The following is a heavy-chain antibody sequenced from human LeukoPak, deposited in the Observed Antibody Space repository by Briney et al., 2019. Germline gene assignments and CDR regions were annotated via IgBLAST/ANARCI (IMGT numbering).Heavy chain of an antibody. Sequence: SETLSLTCSVSGVSITGYSWSWIRQPPGKGLEWIGEINHSGSTNYNPSLKSRVTISVDTSKNQFSLKLSSVTAADTAVYYCARRGGVMALWGQGTLVTVSS. J-gene: IGHJ4*02. CDR3: ARRGGVMAL. D-gene: IGHD3-16*01. V-gene: IGHV4-34*01. CDR1: GVSITGYS. CDR2: INHSGST.